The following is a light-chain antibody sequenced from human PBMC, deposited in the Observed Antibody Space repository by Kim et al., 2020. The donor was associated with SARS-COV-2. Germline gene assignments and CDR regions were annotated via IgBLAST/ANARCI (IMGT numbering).Light chain of an antibody. J-gene: IGKJ1*01. CDR1: QSVGRN. Sequence: SPGERATLSCRASQSVGRNVAWYQQKPGQAPRLLIYDASTRATGIPARFSGSGSGTEFTLTISSLQSEDLAVYSCQQYDDWPPWTFGQGTKVDIK. CDR2: DAS. V-gene: IGKV3-15*01. CDR3: QQYDDWPPWT.